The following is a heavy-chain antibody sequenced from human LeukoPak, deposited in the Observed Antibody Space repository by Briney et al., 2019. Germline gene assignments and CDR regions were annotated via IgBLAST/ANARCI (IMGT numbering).Heavy chain of an antibody. CDR1: SGSISSGDYY. V-gene: IGHV4-30-4*08. CDR3: ARQVPAAANSFWSDP. D-gene: IGHD2-2*01. Sequence: SQTLSLTCTVSSGSISSGDYYWSWIRQPPGKGLEWIGYIYYSGSTYYNPSLKSRVTISVDTSKNQFSLKLSSVTAADTAVYYCARQVPAAANSFWSDPWGQGTLVTVSS. CDR2: IYYSGST. J-gene: IGHJ5*02.